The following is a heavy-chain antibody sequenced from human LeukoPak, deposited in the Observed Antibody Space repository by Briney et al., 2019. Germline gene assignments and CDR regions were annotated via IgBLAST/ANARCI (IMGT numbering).Heavy chain of an antibody. CDR3: AREGGSYRPLDY. D-gene: IGHD3-16*02. J-gene: IGHJ4*02. CDR2: INHSGNT. Sequence: SETLSLTCAVYGGPFSGYYWSWIRQAPGKGLEWIGEINHSGNTNYNPSLKSRVTISVDTSKNQFSLKLSSVTAADTAVYYCAREGGSYRPLDYSGQGTLVTVSS. CDR1: GGPFSGYY. V-gene: IGHV4-34*01.